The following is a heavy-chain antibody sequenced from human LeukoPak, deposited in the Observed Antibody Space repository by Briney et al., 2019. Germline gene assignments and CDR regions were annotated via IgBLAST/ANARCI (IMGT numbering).Heavy chain of an antibody. V-gene: IGHV3-7*01. J-gene: IGHJ4*02. CDR1: GFMFSNYW. D-gene: IGHD6-13*01. CDR2: IKPDGSVG. CDR3: TQNLVAAAGDH. Sequence: GGSLRLSCAASGFMFSNYWMTWVRQAPGKGLEWVANIKPDGSVGYYVDSVRGRFIISRDNAGNSLYLQMNSLRVEDTAVYYCTQNLVAAAGDHWGQGTLLIVSS.